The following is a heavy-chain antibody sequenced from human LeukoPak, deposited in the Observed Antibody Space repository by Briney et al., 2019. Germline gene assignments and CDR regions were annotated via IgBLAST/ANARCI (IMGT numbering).Heavy chain of an antibody. V-gene: IGHV1-2*02. CDR1: GYTFTGYY. CDR2: INPNSGGT. Sequence: ASVKVSCKASGYTFTGYYMHWVRQAPGQGLEWMGWINPNSGGTNYAQKFQGRITMTRDTSISTAYMELSRLRSDDTAVYYCARGRCSGGSCSPYAEYFQHWGQGTLVTVSS. CDR3: ARGRCSGGSCSPYAEYFQH. D-gene: IGHD2-15*01. J-gene: IGHJ1*01.